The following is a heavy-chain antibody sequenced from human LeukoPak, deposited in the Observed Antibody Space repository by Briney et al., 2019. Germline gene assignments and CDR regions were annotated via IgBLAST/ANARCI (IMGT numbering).Heavy chain of an antibody. CDR1: GFTFSSYW. V-gene: IGHV3-7*01. J-gene: IGHJ4*02. CDR3: ARDMGTYDYVWGTYRLKSDY. D-gene: IGHD3-16*02. CDR2: IKQDGSEK. Sequence: GGSLTLSCAASGFTFSSYWMSWVRQAPGKGLEWVANIKQDGSEKYYVDSVKGRFTISRDNAKNSLYPQMNSLRAEDTAVYYCARDMGTYDYVWGTYRLKSDYWGQGTLVTVSS.